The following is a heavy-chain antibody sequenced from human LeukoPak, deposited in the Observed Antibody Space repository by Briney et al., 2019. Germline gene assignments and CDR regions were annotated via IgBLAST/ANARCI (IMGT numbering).Heavy chain of an antibody. CDR2: IYYSGST. CDR1: GGSITSSSYY. D-gene: IGHD2-2*02. J-gene: IGHJ4*02. CDR3: ARVPYCSSTSCYILDY. Sequence: SETLSLTCTVSGGSITSSSYYWSWIRQPPGKGLEWIGYIYYSGSTNYNPSLKSRVTISVDTSKNQFSLKLSSVTAADTAVYYCARVPYCSSTSCYILDYWGQGTLVTVSS. V-gene: IGHV4-61*01.